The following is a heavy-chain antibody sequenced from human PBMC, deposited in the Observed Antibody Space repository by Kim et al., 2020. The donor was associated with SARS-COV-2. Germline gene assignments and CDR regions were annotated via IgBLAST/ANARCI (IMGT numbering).Heavy chain of an antibody. Sequence: GGSLRLSCAASGFTFSSYAMSWVRQAPGKGLEWVSAISGSGGSTYYADSVKGRFTISRDNSKNTLYLQMNSLRAEDTAVYYCASHYDFWSGIDYWGQGTLVTVSS. CDR1: GFTFSSYA. CDR2: ISGSGGST. V-gene: IGHV3-23*01. CDR3: ASHYDFWSGIDY. D-gene: IGHD3-3*01. J-gene: IGHJ4*02.